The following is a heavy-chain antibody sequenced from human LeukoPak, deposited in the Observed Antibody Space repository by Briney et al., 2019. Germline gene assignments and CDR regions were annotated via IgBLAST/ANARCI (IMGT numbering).Heavy chain of an antibody. CDR1: GYTFTSYD. CDR3: ARARGANRNWFDP. D-gene: IGHD1-26*01. CDR2: TNPNSGNT. J-gene: IGHJ5*02. Sequence: ASVKVSCKASGYTFTSYDINWVRQAPGQGLEWMGWTNPNSGNTGYAQKFQGRVTITRNTSISTAYMELSSLRSEDTAVYYCARARGANRNWFDPWGQGTLVTVSS. V-gene: IGHV1-8*01.